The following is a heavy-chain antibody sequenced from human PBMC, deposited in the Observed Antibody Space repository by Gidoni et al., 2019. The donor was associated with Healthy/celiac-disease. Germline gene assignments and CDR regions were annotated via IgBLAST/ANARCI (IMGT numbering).Heavy chain of an antibody. J-gene: IGHJ4*02. CDR1: GYTFTSYA. CDR3: ERAGNKPIAVAGNMGY. V-gene: IGHV1-3*01. Sequence: QVQLVQSGAEVTKPGASVKVSCKSSGYTFTSYAMHWVRHAPGQRLEWMGWINAGNGNTKYSQKFQGRVTITRDTSASTAYMELSSLRSEETAGYYCERAGNKPIAVAGNMGYWGQGTLVTVSS. D-gene: IGHD6-19*01. CDR2: INAGNGNT.